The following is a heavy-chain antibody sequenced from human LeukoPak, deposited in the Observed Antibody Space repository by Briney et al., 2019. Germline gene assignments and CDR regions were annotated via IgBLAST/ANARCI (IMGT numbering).Heavy chain of an antibody. CDR1: GFTFTSSA. D-gene: IGHD1-7*01. V-gene: IGHV1-58*02. Sequence: SVKVSCKASGFTFTSSAMQWVRQARGQRLEWIGWIVVGSGNTNYARKFQERVTIARDMSTSIAYMELSSLRSEDTAVYYCAAGTQGGDWFDPWGQGTLVTVSS. J-gene: IGHJ5*02. CDR2: IVVGSGNT. CDR3: AAGTQGGDWFDP.